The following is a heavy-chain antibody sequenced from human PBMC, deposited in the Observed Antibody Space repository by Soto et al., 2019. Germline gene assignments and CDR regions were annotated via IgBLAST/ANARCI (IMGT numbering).Heavy chain of an antibody. CDR2: IGDSGDRA. Sequence: GPQRVSCAPSGFTFSDFAMRRISQDQGKGLEWVSGIGDSGDRANSADSVKGRFTISRENSNNTLYLQMNSLRGEDTAVYYCAKQVPYSNNPKGWFGPWGQGTLVTVSS. CDR1: GFTFSDFA. D-gene: IGHD6-13*01. V-gene: IGHV3-23*01. J-gene: IGHJ5*02. CDR3: AKQVPYSNNPKGWFGP.